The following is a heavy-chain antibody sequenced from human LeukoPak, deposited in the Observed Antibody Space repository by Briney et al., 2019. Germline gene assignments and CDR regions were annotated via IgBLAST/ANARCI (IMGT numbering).Heavy chain of an antibody. J-gene: IGHJ3*02. V-gene: IGHV4-59*08. CDR1: GGSISSYY. D-gene: IGHD3-16*02. Sequence: SETLSLTCTVSGGSISSYYWSWIRQPPGKGLEWIGYIYYSGSTNYNPSLKSRVTISVDTSKNQFSLKLSSVTAADTAVCYCASYQRGDAFDIWGQGTMVTVSS. CDR2: IYYSGST. CDR3: ASYQRGDAFDI.